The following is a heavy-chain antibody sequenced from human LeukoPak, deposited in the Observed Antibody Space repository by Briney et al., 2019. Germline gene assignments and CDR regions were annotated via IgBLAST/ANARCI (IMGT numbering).Heavy chain of an antibody. CDR1: GGSFSGYY. CDR2: IYHSGST. V-gene: IGHV4-59*01. Sequence: PSETLSLTCAVYGGSFSGYYWSWIRQPPGKGLEWIGYIYHSGSTNYNPSLKSRVTISVDTSKTQFSLKLSSVTAADTAVYYCARLGGTTRPFDYWGQGTLVTVSS. J-gene: IGHJ4*02. CDR3: ARLGGTTRPFDY. D-gene: IGHD1-1*01.